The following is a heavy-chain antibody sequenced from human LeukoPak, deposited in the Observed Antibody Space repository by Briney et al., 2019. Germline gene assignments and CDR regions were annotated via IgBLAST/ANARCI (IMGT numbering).Heavy chain of an antibody. CDR1: GFTFSSYG. D-gene: IGHD2-2*01. CDR2: IRYDGSNK. CDR3: AKIRSNLGYCSSTSCRGDAFDI. Sequence: GGSLRLSCAASGFTFSSYGMHWVRQAPGKGLEWVAFIRYDGSNKYYADSVKGRFTISRENSKNTLYLQMNSLRAEDTAVYYCAKIRSNLGYCSSTSCRGDAFDIWGQGTMVTVSS. J-gene: IGHJ3*02. V-gene: IGHV3-30*02.